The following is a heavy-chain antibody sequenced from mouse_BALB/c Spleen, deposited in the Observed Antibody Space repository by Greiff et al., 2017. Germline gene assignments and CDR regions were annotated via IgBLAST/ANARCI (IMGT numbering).Heavy chain of an antibody. J-gene: IGHJ4*01. CDR3: ARTPRGGAMDY. CDR1: GYTFTSYV. Sequence: VQLQRSGPELVKPGASVKMSCKASGYTFTSYVMHWVKQKPGQGLEWIGYINPYNDGTKYNEKFKGKATLTSDKSSSTAYMELSSLTSEDSAVYYCARTPRGGAMDYWGQGTSVTVSA. V-gene: IGHV1-14*01. CDR2: INPYNDGT.